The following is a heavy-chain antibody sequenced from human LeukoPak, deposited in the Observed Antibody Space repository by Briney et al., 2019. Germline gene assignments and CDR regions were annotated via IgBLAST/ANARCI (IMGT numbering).Heavy chain of an antibody. Sequence: SQTLSLTCAISGDTVSSNSAAWDWIRQSPSRGLEWLGRPYYRSKWYYDYAVAVKSRISINPDTSKNQFSLQLSSVTPEDTAVYYCARVAVGGSTIVDYWGQGTLVTVSS. J-gene: IGHJ4*02. CDR2: PYYRSKWYY. CDR3: ARVAVGGSTIVDY. V-gene: IGHV6-1*01. D-gene: IGHD1-26*01. CDR1: GDTVSSNSAA.